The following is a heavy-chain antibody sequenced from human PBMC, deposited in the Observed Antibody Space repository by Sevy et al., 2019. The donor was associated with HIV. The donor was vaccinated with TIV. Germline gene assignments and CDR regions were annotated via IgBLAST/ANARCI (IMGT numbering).Heavy chain of an antibody. J-gene: IGHJ4*02. CDR2: ISYDGSNK. V-gene: IGHV3-30*18. CDR1: GFTFSSYG. D-gene: IGHD2-15*01. CDR3: AKMGSSGGYNIQTDDFFDY. Sequence: GGSLRLSCAASGFTFSSYGMHWVRQAPGKGLEWVAVISYDGSNKYYADSVKGRFTISRDNSKNTLYLQMNSLRAEDTAVYYCAKMGSSGGYNIQTDDFFDYWGQGTLVTVSS.